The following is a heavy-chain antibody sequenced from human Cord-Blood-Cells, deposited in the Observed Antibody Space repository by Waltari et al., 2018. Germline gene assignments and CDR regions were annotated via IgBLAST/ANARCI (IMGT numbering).Heavy chain of an antibody. CDR3: AKLGYGSVDAFDI. CDR2: ISYDGSNK. J-gene: IGHJ3*02. D-gene: IGHD3-10*01. V-gene: IGHV3-30*18. CDR1: GFTFSSYG. Sequence: QVQLVESGGGVVQPGRSLRLSCAASGFTFSSYGMHWVRQAPGKGVEWVAVISYDGSNKYYADSVKGRFTISRDNSKNTLYLQMNSLRAEDTAVYYCAKLGYGSVDAFDIWGQGTMVTVSS.